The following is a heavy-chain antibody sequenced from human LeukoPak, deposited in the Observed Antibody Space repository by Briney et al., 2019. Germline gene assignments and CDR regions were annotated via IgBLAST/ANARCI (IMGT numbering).Heavy chain of an antibody. CDR1: GGSFSGYY. CDR2: INHSGST. CDR3: ARFSRDSSGYFDY. V-gene: IGHV4-34*01. Sequence: PSETLSLTCAVYGGSFSGYYWSWIRQPPGKGLEWIGEINHSGSTNYNPSLKSRVTISVDTSKNQFSLKLSSVTAADTAVYYCARFSRDSSGYFDYWGQGTLVTVSS. D-gene: IGHD3-22*01. J-gene: IGHJ4*02.